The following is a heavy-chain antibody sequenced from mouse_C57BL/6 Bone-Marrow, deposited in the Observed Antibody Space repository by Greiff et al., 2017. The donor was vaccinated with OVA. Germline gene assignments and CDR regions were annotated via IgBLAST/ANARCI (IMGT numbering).Heavy chain of an antibody. Sequence: EVKVEESGEGLVKPGGSLKLSCAASGFTFSSYAMSWVRQTPEKRLEWVAYISSGGDYIYYADTVKGRFTISRDNARNTLYLQMSSLKSEDTAMYYCTRDSLVHWYFDVWGTGTTVTVSS. CDR1: GFTFSSYA. J-gene: IGHJ1*03. D-gene: IGHD6-2*01. V-gene: IGHV5-9-1*02. CDR3: TRDSLVHWYFDV. CDR2: ISSGGDYI.